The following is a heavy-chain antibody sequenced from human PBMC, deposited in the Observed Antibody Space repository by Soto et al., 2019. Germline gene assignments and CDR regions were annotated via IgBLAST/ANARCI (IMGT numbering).Heavy chain of an antibody. CDR3: ATDRTGLTRYFDY. CDR2: MSYDGSNK. V-gene: IGHV3-30*03. D-gene: IGHD1-1*01. Sequence: QVQLVESGGGVVQPGRSLRLSCAASGFTFDSYGMHWVRQAPGKGLEWVAVMSYDGSNKYYADFVKGRFTISRYNSRNTLYLQMNSLRVEDTAVYYCATDRTGLTRYFDYCGQGTLVTVSS. J-gene: IGHJ4*02. CDR1: GFTFDSYG.